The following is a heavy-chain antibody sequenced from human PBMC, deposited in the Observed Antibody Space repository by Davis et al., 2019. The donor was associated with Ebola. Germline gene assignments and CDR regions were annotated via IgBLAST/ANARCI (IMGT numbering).Heavy chain of an antibody. CDR2: ISGSGGST. J-gene: IGHJ5*02. CDR3: ARDPYYYDGSGYYYAGWFDP. V-gene: IGHV3-23*01. D-gene: IGHD3-22*01. Sequence: GESLKISCAASGFTFSSYAMSWVRQAPGKGLEWVSAISGSGGSTYYADSVKGRFTISRDNSKNTLYLQMNSLRDEDTAVYYCARDPYYYDGSGYYYAGWFDPWGQGTLVTVSS. CDR1: GFTFSSYA.